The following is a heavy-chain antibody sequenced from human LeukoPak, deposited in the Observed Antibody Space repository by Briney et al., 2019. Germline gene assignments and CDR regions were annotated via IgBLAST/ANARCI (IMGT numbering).Heavy chain of an antibody. CDR3: ARDHRSWGYRSSTSCYEDWFDP. Sequence: SETLSLTCTVSGGSISSGDYYWSWIRQPPGKGLEWIGYIYYSGSTYYNPSLKSRVTISVDTSKNQFSLKLSSVTAADTAVYYCARDHRSWGYRSSTSCYEDWFDPWGQGTLVTVSS. CDR2: IYYSGST. CDR1: GGSISSGDYY. D-gene: IGHD2-2*01. V-gene: IGHV4-30-4*01. J-gene: IGHJ5*02.